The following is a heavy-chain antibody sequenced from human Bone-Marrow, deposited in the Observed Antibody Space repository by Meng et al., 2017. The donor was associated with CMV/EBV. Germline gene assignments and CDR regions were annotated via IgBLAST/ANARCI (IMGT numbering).Heavy chain of an antibody. J-gene: IGHJ4*02. CDR1: GFTFSAFS. CDR3: ANWDSYYYDSSGRSGY. D-gene: IGHD3-22*01. CDR2: ISTTSSYI. V-gene: IGHV3-21*01. Sequence: GESLKISCAASGFTFSAFSMNWVRQAPGKGLEWVSSISTTSSYIYYADSVKGRFTISRDNAKNSLILQMNGLRVEDTAVYYCANWDSYYYDSSGRSGYWGQGTLVTVSS.